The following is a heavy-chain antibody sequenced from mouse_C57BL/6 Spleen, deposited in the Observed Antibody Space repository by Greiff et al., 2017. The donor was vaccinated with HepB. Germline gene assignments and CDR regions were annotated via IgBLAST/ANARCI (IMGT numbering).Heavy chain of an antibody. CDR1: GYAFSSYW. CDR3: ARGDDYDNAMDY. Sequence: VQLQQSGAELVKPGASVKISCKASGYAFSSYWMNWVKQRPGKGLEWIGQIYPGDGDTNYNGKFKGKATLTADKSSSTAYMQLSSLTSEDSAVYFCARGDDYDNAMDYWGQGTSVTVSS. J-gene: IGHJ4*01. CDR2: IYPGDGDT. V-gene: IGHV1-80*01. D-gene: IGHD2-4*01.